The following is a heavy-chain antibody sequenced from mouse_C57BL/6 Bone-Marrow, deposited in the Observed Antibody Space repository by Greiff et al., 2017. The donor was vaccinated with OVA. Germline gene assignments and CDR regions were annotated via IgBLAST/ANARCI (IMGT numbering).Heavy chain of an antibody. CDR1: GFSFTSYG. J-gene: IGHJ4*01. D-gene: IGHD1-1*01. CDR2: IWRDGST. CDR3: ARQHYYYGSSFYYAMDY. Sequence: VKLVESGPGLVAPSQSLSITCTVSGFSFTSYGVHWVRQPPGKGLAWLVVIWRDGSTTYNSALISRLSISKDNSKSQVFLKMNSLQTDDTAMYYCARQHYYYGSSFYYAMDYWGQGTSVTVSS. V-gene: IGHV2-6-1*01.